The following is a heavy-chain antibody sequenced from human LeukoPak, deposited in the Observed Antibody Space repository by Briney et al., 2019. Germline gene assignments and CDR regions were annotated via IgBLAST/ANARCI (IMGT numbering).Heavy chain of an antibody. CDR3: ARGYSSSSPPFDY. CDR1: GDTFSSYT. Sequence: SVKVSCKASGDTFSSYTISWVRQAPGQGLEWMGGIIPIFGSANYAQKFQGRVTITADESTSTAYMEPSSLRSDDTAMYYWARGYSSSSPPFDYWGQGTLVTVSS. CDR2: IIPIFGSA. D-gene: IGHD6-6*01. V-gene: IGHV1-69*13. J-gene: IGHJ4*02.